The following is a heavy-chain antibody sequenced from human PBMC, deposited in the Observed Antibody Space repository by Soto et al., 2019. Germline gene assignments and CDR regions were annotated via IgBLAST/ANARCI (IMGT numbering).Heavy chain of an antibody. CDR3: AKLGGLTIPGAFDI. Sequence: PGGSLRLSCAASGFTFSSYAMHWVRQAPGKGLEWVAVISYDGSNKYYADSVKGRFTISRDNSKNTLYLQMNSLRAEDTAVYYCAKLGGLTIPGAFDIWGQGTMVTVSS. CDR1: GFTFSSYA. V-gene: IGHV3-30-3*02. CDR2: ISYDGSNK. J-gene: IGHJ3*02. D-gene: IGHD1-26*01.